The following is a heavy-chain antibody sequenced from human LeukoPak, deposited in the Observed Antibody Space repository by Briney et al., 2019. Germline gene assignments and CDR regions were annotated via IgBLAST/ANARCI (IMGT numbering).Heavy chain of an antibody. CDR3: ASGRDLYYFDY. V-gene: IGHV1-69*13. CDR2: IIPIFGTA. D-gene: IGHD5-24*01. J-gene: IGHJ4*02. CDR1: GGTFSSYA. Sequence: SVKVSCKASGGTFSSYAISWVRQAPGQGLEWMGGIIPIFGTANYAQKFQGRVPITADESTSTAYMELSSLRSEDTAVYYCASGRDLYYFDYWGQGTLVTASS.